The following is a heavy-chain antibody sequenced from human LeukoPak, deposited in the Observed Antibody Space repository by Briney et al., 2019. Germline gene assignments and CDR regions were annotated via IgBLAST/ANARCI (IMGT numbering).Heavy chain of an antibody. CDR2: IYYSGST. D-gene: IGHD3-22*01. CDR3: ARARGTMIVVVIHDY. Sequence: MPSETLSLTCTVSGGSISSSSYYWGWIRQPPGKGLEWIGSIYYSGSTYYNPSLKSRVTISVDTSKNQFSLKLSSVTAADTAVYYCARARGTMIVVVIHDYWGQGTLVTVSS. V-gene: IGHV4-39*07. CDR1: GGSISSSSYY. J-gene: IGHJ4*02.